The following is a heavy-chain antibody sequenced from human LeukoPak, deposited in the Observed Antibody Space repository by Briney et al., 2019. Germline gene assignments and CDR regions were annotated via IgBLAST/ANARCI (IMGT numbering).Heavy chain of an antibody. D-gene: IGHD3-22*01. CDR1: GFTFTSSA. J-gene: IGHJ6*02. CDR3: AVRWDSSGYYGYYYGMDV. CDR2: IVVGSGNT. V-gene: IGHV1-58*02. Sequence: SVKVSCKASGFTFTSSAMQWVRQARGQRLERIGWIVVGSGNTNYAQKFQERVTITRDMSTSTAYMELSSLRSEDTAVYYCAVRWDSSGYYGYYYGMDVWGQGTTVTVSS.